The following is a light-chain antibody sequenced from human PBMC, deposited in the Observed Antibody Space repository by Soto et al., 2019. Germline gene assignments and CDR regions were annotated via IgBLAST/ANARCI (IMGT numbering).Light chain of an antibody. CDR1: QSFSGW. J-gene: IGKJ1*01. CDR2: DVF. V-gene: IGKV1-5*01. CDR3: QHYHTYSLT. Sequence: GDRVTITCRASQSFSGWLAWYQQKPGRAPKLLIYDVFSLKSGVPSRFSGSGSGPEFTLTISSLQPEDFATYYCQHYHTYSLTFGQGTKVEVK.